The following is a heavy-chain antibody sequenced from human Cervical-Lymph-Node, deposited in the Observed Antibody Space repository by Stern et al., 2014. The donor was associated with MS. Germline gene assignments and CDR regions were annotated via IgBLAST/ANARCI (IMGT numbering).Heavy chain of an antibody. CDR2: ISAYNGNT. D-gene: IGHD3-3*01. CDR1: GYTFTSYG. J-gene: IGHJ6*02. CDR3: ARDRDFWSSAYGMDV. Sequence: VQLVESGAEVKKPGASVKVSCKASGYTFTSYGISWVRQAPGQGLEWLGWISAYNGNTNYAQKLQGRVTMTTDTSTSTAYMELRSLRSDDTAVYYCARDRDFWSSAYGMDVWGQGTTVTVSS. V-gene: IGHV1-18*04.